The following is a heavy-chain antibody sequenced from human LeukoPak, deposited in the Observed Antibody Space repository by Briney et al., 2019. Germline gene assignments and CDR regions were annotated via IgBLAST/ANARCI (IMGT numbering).Heavy chain of an antibody. CDR2: INPNSGGT. J-gene: IGHJ4*02. V-gene: IGHV1-2*02. D-gene: IGHD3-22*01. CDR3: ARDAYYDSSGYYYDY. CDR1: GYTFTGYY. Sequence: GASVKVSCKASGYTFTGYYIHWVRQAPGQGLEWMGWINPNSGGTNYAQKFQGRVTMTRDTSISTAYMELSRLRSDDTAVYYCARDAYYDSSGYYYDYWGQGTLVTVSS.